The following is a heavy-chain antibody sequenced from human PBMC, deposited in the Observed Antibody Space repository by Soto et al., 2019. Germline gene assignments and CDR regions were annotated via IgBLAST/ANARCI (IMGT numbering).Heavy chain of an antibody. Sequence: PGGSLRLSCGASGFTFSDYYMTWIRQAPAKGLEWVSYITTSSHTYYADSVEGRFTISRDNAKNSLYLQMNSLRVEDTAVYYCVRLEAPGYYYGMGVWGQGTTVTVSS. J-gene: IGHJ6*02. CDR1: GFTFSDYY. CDR3: VRLEAPGYYYGMGV. V-gene: IGHV3-11*06. CDR2: ITTSSHT.